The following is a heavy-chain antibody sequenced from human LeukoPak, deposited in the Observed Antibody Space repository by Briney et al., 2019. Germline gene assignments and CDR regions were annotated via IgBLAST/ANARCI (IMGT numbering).Heavy chain of an antibody. CDR3: ARDYYDSSGYYYGAY. Sequence: PGGSLRLSCAASAFTFSSYGMHWVRQAPGKGLEWVAFIRYDGSNKYYADSVKGRFTISRDNAKNSLYLQMNSLRAEDTAVYYCARDYYDSSGYYYGAYWGQGTLVTVSS. D-gene: IGHD3-22*01. CDR2: IRYDGSNK. CDR1: AFTFSSYG. J-gene: IGHJ4*02. V-gene: IGHV3-30*02.